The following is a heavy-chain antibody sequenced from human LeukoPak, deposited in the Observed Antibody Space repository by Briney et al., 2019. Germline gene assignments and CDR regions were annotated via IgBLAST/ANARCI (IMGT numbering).Heavy chain of an antibody. J-gene: IGHJ4*02. Sequence: GESLKISCKGSGYSFTSYWIGWVRQMPGKGLEWMGIIYPGDTDTRYSPSFQGQVTISADKSISTAYLQWSSLKASGTAMYYCARRRFVRVVPAEYYFDYWGQGTLVTVSS. CDR1: GYSFTSYW. CDR2: IYPGDTDT. V-gene: IGHV5-51*01. D-gene: IGHD2-2*01. CDR3: ARRRFVRVVPAEYYFDY.